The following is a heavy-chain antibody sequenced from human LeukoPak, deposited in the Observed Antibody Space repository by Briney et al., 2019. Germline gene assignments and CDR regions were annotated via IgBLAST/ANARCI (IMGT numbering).Heavy chain of an antibody. CDR3: ATGQLGFGVVTAYYYYMDV. J-gene: IGHJ6*03. D-gene: IGHD3-3*01. CDR2: VDPEDGET. CDR1: GYTFTDYY. V-gene: IGHV1-69-2*01. Sequence: GATVKISCKASGYTFTDYYMHWVQQAPEKGLEWMGRVDPEDGETIYAEKFQGRVTITADTSTDTAYMELSSLRSEDTAVYYCATGQLGFGVVTAYYYYMDVWGKGTTVTVSS.